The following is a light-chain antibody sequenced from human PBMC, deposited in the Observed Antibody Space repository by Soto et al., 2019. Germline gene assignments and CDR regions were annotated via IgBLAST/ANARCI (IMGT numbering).Light chain of an antibody. V-gene: IGKV3-11*01. CDR1: QSVSSY. CDR2: DAS. Sequence: EIVLTQSPATLSSSPGERATLPCRASQSVSSYLAWYQQKPGQAPRLLIYDASNRATGIPARFSGSGSGTDFTLTISSLEPEDFAVYYCQQRSNWPWTFGQGTKV. J-gene: IGKJ1*01. CDR3: QQRSNWPWT.